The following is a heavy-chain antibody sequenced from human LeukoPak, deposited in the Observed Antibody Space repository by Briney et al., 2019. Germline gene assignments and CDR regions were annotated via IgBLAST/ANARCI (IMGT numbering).Heavy chain of an antibody. V-gene: IGHV3-7*05. CDR1: GFTFSNNW. CDR2: IKTDGSAK. CDR3: VREAGWSHDS. J-gene: IGHJ5*01. D-gene: IGHD3-3*01. Sequence: PGGSLRLSCAASGFTFSNNWMSWVRQAPGKGLEWVATIKTDGSAKYYVDSVKGRFTISRDNAENSLHLQMNSLRAEDTAVYYCVREAGWSHDSWGQGTLVTVSS.